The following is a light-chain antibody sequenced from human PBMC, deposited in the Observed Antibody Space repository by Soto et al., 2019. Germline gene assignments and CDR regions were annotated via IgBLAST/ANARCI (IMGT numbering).Light chain of an antibody. CDR2: EDN. CDR1: SGSIASNY. Sequence: NFMLTQPHSVSESPGKTVTISCTRSSGSIASNYVQWFQQRPGSAPTTVIYEDNQRPSGVPDRFSGSIDSSSNSAFLTISGLKTEDEADYYCQSYHSSTVVFGGGTKLTVL. CDR3: QSYHSSTVV. V-gene: IGLV6-57*03. J-gene: IGLJ2*01.